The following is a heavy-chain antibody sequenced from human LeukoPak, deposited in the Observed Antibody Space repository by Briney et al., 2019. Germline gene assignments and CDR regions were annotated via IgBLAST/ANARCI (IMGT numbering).Heavy chain of an antibody. CDR3: GMSGDRVPLQDDVFDV. Sequence: GESLEISFKVSGYRFTSYCIGWGRPMPGKGPEGVGIIYPGDSGSTYSPSFQGQVTISVDKSINTAYLQWSSLQASDTAMYYCGMSGDRVPLQDDVFDVWGQGTMVTVST. V-gene: IGHV5-51*01. J-gene: IGHJ3*01. CDR2: IYPGDSGS. CDR1: GYRFTSYC. D-gene: IGHD1-26*01.